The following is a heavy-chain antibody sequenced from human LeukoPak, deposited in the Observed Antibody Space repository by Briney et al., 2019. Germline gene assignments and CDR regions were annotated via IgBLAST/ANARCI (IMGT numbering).Heavy chain of an antibody. Sequence: PGGSLRLSCAASGFTFSSYSMNWVRQAPGKGLEWVSYISSSSSTIYYADSVKGRFTISRDNAKNSLYLQMNSLRAEDTAVYYCAREGSIAARPGWFDPWGQGTLVTVSS. CDR1: GFTFSSYS. J-gene: IGHJ5*02. CDR2: ISSSSSTI. CDR3: AREGSIAARPGWFDP. V-gene: IGHV3-48*04. D-gene: IGHD6-6*01.